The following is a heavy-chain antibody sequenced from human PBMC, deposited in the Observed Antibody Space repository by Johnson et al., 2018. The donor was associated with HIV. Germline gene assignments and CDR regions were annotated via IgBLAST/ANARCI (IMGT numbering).Heavy chain of an antibody. J-gene: IGHJ3*01. Sequence: VQLVESGGGLVQPGGSLILSCAASGFTFSSNWMHWVHQAPGKGLVWVSRISSDGSSTYYADSVKGRFTISRDNARNTMFVQMKSLRAEDTAVYYCARSGPNWAFDFWGQGTMVTVSS. CDR1: GFTFSSNW. CDR3: ARSGPNWAFDF. CDR2: ISSDGSST. V-gene: IGHV3-74*02. D-gene: IGHD1-1*01.